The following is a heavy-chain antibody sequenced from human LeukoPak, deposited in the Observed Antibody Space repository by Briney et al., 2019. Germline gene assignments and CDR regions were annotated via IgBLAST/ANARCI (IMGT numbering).Heavy chain of an antibody. J-gene: IGHJ4*02. Sequence: GRSLRLSCAASGFTFSSYGMHWVRQAPGKGLEWVAVISYDGSNKYYADSVKGRFTISRDNSKNTLYLQMNSLRAEDTAVYYCAKDSIISVYCSGGSCYSVDYWGQGTLVTVSS. CDR3: AKDSIISVYCSGGSCYSVDY. CDR1: GFTFSSYG. V-gene: IGHV3-30*18. D-gene: IGHD2-15*01. CDR2: ISYDGSNK.